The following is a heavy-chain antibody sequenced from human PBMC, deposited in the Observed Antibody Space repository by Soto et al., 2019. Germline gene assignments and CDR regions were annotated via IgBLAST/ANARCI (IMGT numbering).Heavy chain of an antibody. D-gene: IGHD3-22*01. V-gene: IGHV1-8*01. CDR1: GYTFNSYD. Sequence: QVQLVQSGAEVKKPGASVKVSCKASGYTFNSYDINWVRQATGQGLEWMGWINPSSGNTGYAQKFQGRVTVTRDTSISTAYLELSGLTSEDTAVYYCARVTTTFVWFDPWGQGTLVTVSS. CDR2: INPSSGNT. CDR3: ARVTTTFVWFDP. J-gene: IGHJ5*02.